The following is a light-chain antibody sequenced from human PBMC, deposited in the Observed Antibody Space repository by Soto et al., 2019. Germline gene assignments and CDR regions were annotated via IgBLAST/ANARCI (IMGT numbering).Light chain of an antibody. J-gene: IGLJ1*01. CDR2: DNN. V-gene: IGLV1-40*01. Sequence: QSALTQPPSVSGAPGQRVTISCSGSSSNIGAGYDVHWYQQLPGSAPKLLIYDNNNRPSGVPARFSGSKSVTSASLAITGLQAEDEAEYYCQSFDSSLSGFYVFGTGTKLTVL. CDR1: SSNIGAGYD. CDR3: QSFDSSLSGFYV.